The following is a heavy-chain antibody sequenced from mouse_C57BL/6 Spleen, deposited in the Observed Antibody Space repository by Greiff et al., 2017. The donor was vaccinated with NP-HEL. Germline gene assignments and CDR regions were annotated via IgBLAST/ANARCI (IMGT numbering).Heavy chain of an antibody. J-gene: IGHJ2*01. D-gene: IGHD1-1*01. CDR2: INPNNGGT. Sequence: VQLQQSGPELVKPGASVKMSCKASGYTFTDYNMHWVKQSHGKSLEWIGYINPNNGGTSYNQKFKGKATLTVNKSSSTAYMELRSLTSEDSAVYYCARSGTTVVASPHWGQGTTLTVSS. CDR3: ARSGTTVVASPH. CDR1: GYTFTDYN. V-gene: IGHV1-22*01.